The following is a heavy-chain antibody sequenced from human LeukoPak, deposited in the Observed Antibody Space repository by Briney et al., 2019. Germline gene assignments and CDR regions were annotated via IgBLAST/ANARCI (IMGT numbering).Heavy chain of an antibody. J-gene: IGHJ3*02. CDR3: ARELWDIVVVVAATRGAFDI. Sequence: SVKVSCKASGGTFSSYAISWVRQAPGQGLEWMGGIIPIFGTADYAQKFQGRVTITADESTSTAYMELSSLRSEDTAVYYCARELWDIVVVVAATRGAFDIWGQGTMVTVSS. V-gene: IGHV1-69*13. CDR1: GGTFSSYA. CDR2: IIPIFGTA. D-gene: IGHD2-15*01.